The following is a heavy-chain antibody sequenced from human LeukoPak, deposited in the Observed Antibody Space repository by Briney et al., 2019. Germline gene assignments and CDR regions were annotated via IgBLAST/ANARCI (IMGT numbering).Heavy chain of an antibody. J-gene: IGHJ6*03. V-gene: IGHV3-30-3*01. CDR2: ISYDGSNK. Sequence: GGSLRLSCVASGFPFSRYTMSWVRQAPGKGLEWVAVISYDGSNKYYADPVKGRFTISRDNSKNTLYLQMNSLRAEDTAVYYCARDDYYYYMDVWGKGTTVTVSS. CDR1: GFPFSRYT. CDR3: ARDDYYYYMDV.